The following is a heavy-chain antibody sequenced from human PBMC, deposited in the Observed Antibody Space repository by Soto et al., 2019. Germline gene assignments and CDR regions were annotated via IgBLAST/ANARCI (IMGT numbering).Heavy chain of an antibody. Sequence: ASVKVSCKGCGYTFTRYDINWVRQANGQGLEWMGWMNPNSGNTGYAQKFQGRVTMTRNTSISTAYMELSSLRSEDTAVYYCAGAHYYDSSGYYPNFDYWGQGPLVTVSS. D-gene: IGHD3-22*01. V-gene: IGHV1-8*01. J-gene: IGHJ4*02. CDR3: AGAHYYDSSGYYPNFDY. CDR2: MNPNSGNT. CDR1: GYTFTRYD.